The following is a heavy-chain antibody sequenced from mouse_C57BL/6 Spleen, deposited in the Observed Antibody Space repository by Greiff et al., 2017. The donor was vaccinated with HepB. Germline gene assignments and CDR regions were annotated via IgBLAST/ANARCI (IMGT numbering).Heavy chain of an antibody. J-gene: IGHJ4*01. CDR1: GYAFSSSW. CDR2: IYPGDGDT. D-gene: IGHD2-12*01. Sequence: QVQLQQSGPELVKPGASVKISCKASGYAFSSSWMNWVKQRPGKGLEWIGRIYPGDGDTNYNGKFKGKATLTADKSSSTAYIQLSSLTSEDSAVYFCARYDGYYAMDYWGQGTSVTVSS. V-gene: IGHV1-82*01. CDR3: ARYDGYYAMDY.